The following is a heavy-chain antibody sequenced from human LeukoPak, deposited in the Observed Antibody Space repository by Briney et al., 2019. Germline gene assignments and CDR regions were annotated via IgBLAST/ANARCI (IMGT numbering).Heavy chain of an antibody. CDR2: IYSGGST. CDR1: GFTFSNYW. D-gene: IGHD3-10*01. J-gene: IGHJ5*02. V-gene: IGHV3-66*01. CDR3: ARGAYGSGSYGDNWFDP. Sequence: PGGSLRLSCAASGFTFSNYWMTWFRQAPGKGLEWVSVIYSGGSTYYADSVKGRFTISRDNSKNTLYLQMNSLRAEDTAVYYCARGAYGSGSYGDNWFDPWGQGTLVTVSS.